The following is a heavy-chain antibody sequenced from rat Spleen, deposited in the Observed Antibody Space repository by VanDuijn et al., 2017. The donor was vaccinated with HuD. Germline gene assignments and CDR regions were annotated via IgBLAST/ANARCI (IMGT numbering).Heavy chain of an antibody. D-gene: IGHD5-1*01. CDR3: VRLLGAPDWYFDF. CDR2: INPGGGNT. J-gene: IGHJ1*01. CDR1: GFTFSNYY. V-gene: IGHV5-25*01. Sequence: EVQLAESGGGLVQPGRSMKLSCAASGFTFSNYYMAWVRQAPTKGLEWVASINPGGGNTYYRGSVKGRFTISRDNARSTLYLQMDSLRSEDTATYYCVRLLGAPDWYFDFWGPGTMVTVSS.